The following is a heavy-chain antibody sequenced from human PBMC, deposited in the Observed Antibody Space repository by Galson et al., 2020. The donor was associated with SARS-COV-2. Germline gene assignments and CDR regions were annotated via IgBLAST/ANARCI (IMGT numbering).Heavy chain of an antibody. D-gene: IGHD3-16*02. CDR1: GFTFSNAW. CDR2: IKSKTDGGTT. Sequence: GGSLRLSCAASGFTFSNAWMSWVRQAPGKGLEWVGRIKSKTDGGTTDYAAHVKGRFTISRDDSKNTLYLQMNSLKTEDTAVYYCTTDRYYDYVWGSYRFVDYWGQGTLVTVSS. CDR3: TTDRYYDYVWGSYRFVDY. V-gene: IGHV3-15*01. J-gene: IGHJ4*02.